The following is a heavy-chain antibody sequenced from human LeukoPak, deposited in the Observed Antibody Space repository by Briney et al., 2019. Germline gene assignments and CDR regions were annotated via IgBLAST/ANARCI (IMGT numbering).Heavy chain of an antibody. V-gene: IGHV1-69*04. Sequence: SVKVSCKASGGTFNSYAISWVRQAPGQGLEWMGRIIPILGIANYAQKFQGRVTITADKSTSTAYMELSSLRSEDTAVYYCARDRSTEFGTMDYDYWGQGTLVTVSS. D-gene: IGHD3-10*01. CDR3: ARDRSTEFGTMDYDY. CDR1: GGTFNSYA. J-gene: IGHJ4*02. CDR2: IIPILGIA.